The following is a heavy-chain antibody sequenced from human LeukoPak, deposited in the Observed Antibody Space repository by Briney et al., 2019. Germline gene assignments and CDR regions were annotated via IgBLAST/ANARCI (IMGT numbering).Heavy chain of an antibody. D-gene: IGHD2-2*01. CDR1: GYSISSGYQ. CDR3: ARDPRWLTPDCTSTSCYENYFDP. Sequence: PSETLSLTCAVSGYSISSGYQWAWIRQSPGKGLEWIGSIYHSGSAHYNPSLKSRVTILVDPSKNQFSLVLFSVTAADTAIYYCARDPRWLTPDCTSTSCYENYFDPWGQGTPVTVFS. V-gene: IGHV4-38-2*02. J-gene: IGHJ5*02. CDR2: IYHSGSA.